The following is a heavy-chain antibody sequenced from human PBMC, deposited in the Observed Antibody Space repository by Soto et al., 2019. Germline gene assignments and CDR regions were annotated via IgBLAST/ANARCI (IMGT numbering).Heavy chain of an antibody. Sequence: QVQLVESGGGVVQPGRSLRLSCAASGFTFSSYGMHWVRQAPGKGLEWVAVIWYDGSNKYYADSVKGRFTISRDNSKNTLYLQMNSLRAEDTAVYYCARDTSMSGEVSDFDYWGQGTLVTVSS. CDR2: IWYDGSNK. CDR1: GFTFSSYG. J-gene: IGHJ4*02. V-gene: IGHV3-33*01. CDR3: ARDTSMSGEVSDFDY. D-gene: IGHD3-16*01.